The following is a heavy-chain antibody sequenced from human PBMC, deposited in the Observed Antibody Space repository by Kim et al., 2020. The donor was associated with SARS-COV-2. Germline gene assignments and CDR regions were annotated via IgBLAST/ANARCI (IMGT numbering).Heavy chain of an antibody. CDR3: ARDLSGSFDY. D-gene: IGHD5-12*01. Sequence: NTNDAQKLQGRVTMTTDTPTSTAYMELRSLRSDDTAVYYCARDLSGSFDYWGQGTLVTVSS. CDR2: NT. J-gene: IGHJ4*02. V-gene: IGHV1-18*01.